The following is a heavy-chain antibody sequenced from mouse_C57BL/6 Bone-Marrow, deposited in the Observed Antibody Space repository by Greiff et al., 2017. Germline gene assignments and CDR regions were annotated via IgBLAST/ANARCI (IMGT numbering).Heavy chain of an antibody. D-gene: IGHD6-5*01. CDR2: IDPENGDT. Sequence: EVKLVESGAELVRPGASVKLSCTASGFNIKDDYMHWVKPRPEQGLEWIGWIDPENGDTEYASKFQGKATITADTSSNTAYLQLSSLTSEDTAVYYCTTGSLYYYAMDYWGQGTSVTVSS. CDR3: TTGSLYYYAMDY. CDR1: GFNIKDDY. V-gene: IGHV14-4*01. J-gene: IGHJ4*01.